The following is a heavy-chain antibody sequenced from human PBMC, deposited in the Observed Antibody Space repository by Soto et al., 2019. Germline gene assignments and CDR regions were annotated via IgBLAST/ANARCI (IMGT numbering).Heavy chain of an antibody. CDR1: GFTFSSYA. J-gene: IGHJ3*02. CDR3: STGAIVVVPAATSEDGAFDI. Sequence: GGSLRLSCAASGFTFSSYAMSWVRRAPGKGLEWVGRIKSKTDGGTTDYAAPVKGRFTISRDDSKNTLYLQMNSLKTEDTAVYYFSTGAIVVVPAATSEDGAFDIWGQGTMVTVSS. D-gene: IGHD2-2*01. V-gene: IGHV3-15*01. CDR2: IKSKTDGGTT.